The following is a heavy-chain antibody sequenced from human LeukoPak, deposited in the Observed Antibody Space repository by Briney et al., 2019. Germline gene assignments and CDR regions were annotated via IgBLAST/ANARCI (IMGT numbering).Heavy chain of an antibody. V-gene: IGHV3-30*03. CDR1: GFTFSTYG. Sequence: GGSLRLSCAASGFTFSTYGMSWVRQAPGKGLEWVAVISYDGSNKYYADSVKGRFTISRDNSKNTLYLQMNSLRAEDTAVYYCARVLHKRNYDSSGFYVYWGQGTLVTVSS. CDR2: ISYDGSNK. D-gene: IGHD3-22*01. J-gene: IGHJ4*02. CDR3: ARVLHKRNYDSSGFYVY.